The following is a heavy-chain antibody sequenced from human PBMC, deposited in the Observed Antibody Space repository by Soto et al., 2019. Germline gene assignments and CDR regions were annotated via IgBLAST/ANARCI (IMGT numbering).Heavy chain of an antibody. CDR2: INHSGST. V-gene: IGHV4-34*01. Sequence: PSETLSLTCAVYGGSFSGYYWSWIRQPPGKGLEWIGEINHSGSTNYNPSLKSRVTISVDTSKNQFSLKLSSVTAADTAVYYCARVAMVRGVITKFDYWGQGTLVTAPQ. CDR3: ARVAMVRGVITKFDY. J-gene: IGHJ4*02. CDR1: GGSFSGYY. D-gene: IGHD3-10*01.